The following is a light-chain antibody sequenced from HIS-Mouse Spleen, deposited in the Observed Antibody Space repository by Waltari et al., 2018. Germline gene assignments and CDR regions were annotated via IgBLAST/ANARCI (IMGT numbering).Light chain of an antibody. CDR1: SSNIGRNT. Sequence: QSVLTQPPSASGTPGQRVTISCSGSSSNIGRNTVHWYQQLPGTAPKLLIYSNNQRPSGVPDRFSGSKSGTSASLASSGLQSEDEADYYCAAWDDSLNGYVFGTGTKVTVL. CDR3: AAWDDSLNGYV. CDR2: SNN. J-gene: IGLJ1*01. V-gene: IGLV1-44*01.